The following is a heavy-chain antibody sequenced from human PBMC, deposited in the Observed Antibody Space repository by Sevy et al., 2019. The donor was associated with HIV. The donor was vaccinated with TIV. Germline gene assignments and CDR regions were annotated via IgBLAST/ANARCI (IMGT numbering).Heavy chain of an antibody. CDR2: IYYSGST. D-gene: IGHD2-15*01. V-gene: IGHV4-39*01. CDR1: GGSISSSSYY. Sequence: SETLSLTCTVSGGSISSSSYYWDWIRQPPGKGLEWIGSIYYSGSTYYNPSLKSRVTISVDTSKNQFSLKLSSVTAADTVVYYCARSGYCSGGSCYVGPYYFDYWGQGTLVTVSS. CDR3: ARSGYCSGGSCYVGPYYFDY. J-gene: IGHJ4*02.